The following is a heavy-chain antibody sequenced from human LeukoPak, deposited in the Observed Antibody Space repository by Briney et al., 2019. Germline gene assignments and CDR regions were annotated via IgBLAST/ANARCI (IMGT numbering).Heavy chain of an antibody. CDR1: GGSFSSYA. V-gene: IGHV1-69*05. J-gene: IGHJ4*02. D-gene: IGHD1-26*01. CDR2: IIPLFGTA. CDR3: ASIQTYSGSQDVSDY. Sequence: SVKVSCKASGGSFSSYAISWVRQAPGQGLEWMGRIIPLFGTANYAQKFQGRVTITTDESTSTTYMELSSLRYEDTAVYYCASIQTYSGSQDVSDYWSQGTLVTVSS.